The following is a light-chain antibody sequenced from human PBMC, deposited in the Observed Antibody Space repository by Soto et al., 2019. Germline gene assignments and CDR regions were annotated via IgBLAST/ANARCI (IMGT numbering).Light chain of an antibody. CDR1: QSVCSGC. Sequence: ETVLTQSPATLSLSPGERVTLSCRASQSVCSGCLAWYQQKPGQSPRLLMYGASSRATGIPDRFSGSGSGTDFTLTISRLEPEDFAVYYCQHYGTTPGTFGPGTKVGIK. V-gene: IGKV3-20*01. J-gene: IGKJ1*01. CDR2: GAS. CDR3: QHYGTTPGT.